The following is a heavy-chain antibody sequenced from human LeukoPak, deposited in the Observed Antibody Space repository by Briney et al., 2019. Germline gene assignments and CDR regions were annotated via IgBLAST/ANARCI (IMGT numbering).Heavy chain of an antibody. CDR1: GGSISSYY. V-gene: IGHV4-59*01. D-gene: IGHD2-15*01. J-gene: IGHJ6*02. Sequence: KPSETLSLTFTVSGGSISSYYWSWIRQPPGKGLEWIGYIYYSGSTNYNPSLKSRVTISVDTSKNQFSLKLSSVTAADTAVYYCARSYCSGGSCYGYYYYGMDVWGQGTTVTVSS. CDR3: ARSYCSGGSCYGYYYYGMDV. CDR2: IYYSGST.